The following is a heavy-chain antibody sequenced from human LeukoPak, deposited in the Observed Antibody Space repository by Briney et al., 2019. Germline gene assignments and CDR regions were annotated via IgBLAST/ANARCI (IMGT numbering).Heavy chain of an antibody. D-gene: IGHD3-3*01. V-gene: IGHV1-2*02. CDR1: GYTFTGYY. CDR3: ARDSGFLEWLYYMDV. Sequence: ASVKVSCKASGYTFTGYYMHWVRQAPGQGLEWMGWISPNSGGTNYAQKFQGRVTMTRDTSISTAYMELSRLRSDDTAVYYCARDSGFLEWLYYMDVWGKGTTVTVSS. CDR2: ISPNSGGT. J-gene: IGHJ6*03.